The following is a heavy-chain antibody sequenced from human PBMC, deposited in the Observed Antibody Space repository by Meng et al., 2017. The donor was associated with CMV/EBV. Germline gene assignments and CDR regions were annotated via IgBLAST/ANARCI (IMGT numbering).Heavy chain of an antibody. CDR1: GYTFTSYD. CDR3: ARGMATDYYYYGMDV. CDR2: MNPNSGNT. V-gene: IGHV1-8*01. J-gene: IGHJ6*02. Sequence: ASVKVSCKASGYTFTSYDINWVRQATGQGLEWMGWMNPNSGNTGYAQKFQGRVTMTRDTSISTAYMELSRLRSDDTAVYYCARGMATDYYYYGMDVWGQGTTVTVSS. D-gene: IGHD5-24*01.